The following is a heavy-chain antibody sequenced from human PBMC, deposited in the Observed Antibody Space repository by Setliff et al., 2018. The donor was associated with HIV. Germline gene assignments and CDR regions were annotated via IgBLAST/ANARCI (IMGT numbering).Heavy chain of an antibody. Sequence: SETLSLTCTVSGGSINSGGYYWVWIRQPALKGLEWIGRIYTSGLTNYNPSLKSRVTISVDTSKNQVSLKLSSVTASDTAVYYCARARYIVIRGDAGMDVWGPGTTVTAP. J-gene: IGHJ6*02. CDR2: IYTSGLT. CDR1: GGSINSGGYY. V-gene: IGHV4-61*02. D-gene: IGHD3-10*01. CDR3: ARARYIVIRGDAGMDV.